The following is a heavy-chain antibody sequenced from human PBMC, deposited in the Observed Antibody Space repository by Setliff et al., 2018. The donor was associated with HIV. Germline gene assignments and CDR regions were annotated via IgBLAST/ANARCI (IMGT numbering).Heavy chain of an antibody. V-gene: IGHV4-38-2*02. CDR1: GYSISSGYY. J-gene: IGHJ4*02. D-gene: IGHD3-22*01. CDR2: IYHSGTT. Sequence: SETLSLTCAVSGYSISSGYYWGWIRQPPGKGLEWVGSIYHSGTTYYNPSLKSRVTISVDTSKNQFSLKLSRLRSDDTAVYYCARDYYDSSGYIFFPGLPDYWGQGTLVTVSS. CDR3: ARDYYDSSGYIFFPGLPDY.